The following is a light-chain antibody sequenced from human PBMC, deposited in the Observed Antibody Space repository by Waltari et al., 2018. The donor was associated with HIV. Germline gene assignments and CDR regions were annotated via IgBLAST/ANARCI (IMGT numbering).Light chain of an antibody. V-gene: IGKV1-33*01. J-gene: IGKJ4*01. CDR1: QDISDY. Sequence: DIQMTQSPSSLSASVGDRVTITCQASQDISDYLNWYQQKPGKAPKLLIYDASNLETGVPSRFTGSGSGTDFTFSISSLQPEDIATYYCLQYEKIIPSLTFGGGTKVEIK. CDR3: LQYEKIIPSLT. CDR2: DAS.